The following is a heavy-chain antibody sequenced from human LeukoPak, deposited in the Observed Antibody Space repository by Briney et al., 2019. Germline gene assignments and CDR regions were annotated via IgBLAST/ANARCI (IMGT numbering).Heavy chain of an antibody. CDR3: ARHSSNWYVDWFDP. V-gene: IGHV4-59*08. CDR1: GDSISSYY. CDR2: IYYSGST. J-gene: IGHJ5*02. Sequence: SETLSLTCTVSGDSISSYYWSWTRQPPGKGLEWIGYIYYSGSTNYNPSLKSRVTISVDTSKNQFSLKLSSVTAADTAVYYCARHSSNWYVDWFDPWGQGTLVTVPS. D-gene: IGHD6-13*01.